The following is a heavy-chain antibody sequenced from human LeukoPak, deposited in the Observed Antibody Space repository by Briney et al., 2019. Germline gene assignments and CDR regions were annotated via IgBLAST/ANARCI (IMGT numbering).Heavy chain of an antibody. CDR1: GFTFTSYE. J-gene: IGHJ4*02. CDR3: AKDYVVGSIDY. Sequence: GGSLRLSCAASGFTFTSYELYWVRQAPGKGLEWVSYISSSGSTVYYADSVKGRFTISRDNSKNTLFLQMNSLRAEDSAVYYCAKDYVVGSIDYWGQGTLVTVSS. V-gene: IGHV3-48*03. D-gene: IGHD2-21*01. CDR2: ISSSGSTV.